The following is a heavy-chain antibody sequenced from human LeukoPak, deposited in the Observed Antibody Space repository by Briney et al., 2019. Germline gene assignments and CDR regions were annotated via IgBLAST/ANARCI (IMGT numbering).Heavy chain of an antibody. CDR1: GFTFSSYW. V-gene: IGHV3-7*01. CDR2: IKQDGSEK. D-gene: IGHD1-26*01. CDR3: ARESSGSMDRYFDY. Sequence: GGSLRLSCAGSGFTFSSYWMSWVRQAPGKGLEWVAKIKQDGSEKYYVDSVRGRFSISRDNAKNSLYLQMNSLRAEDTAVYYCARESSGSMDRYFDYWGQGTLVTVSS. J-gene: IGHJ4*02.